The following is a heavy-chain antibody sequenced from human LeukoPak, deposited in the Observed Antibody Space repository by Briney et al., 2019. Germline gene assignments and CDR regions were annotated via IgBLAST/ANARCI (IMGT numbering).Heavy chain of an antibody. D-gene: IGHD1-26*01. Sequence: QPGGSLRLSCAASGFTFSSYGMHWVRQAPGKGLEWVAFIRYDGSNKYYADSVKGRFTISRDNSKNTLYLQMNSLRAEDTAVYYCAKDQLGEELLGDYWGQGTLVTVSS. J-gene: IGHJ4*02. CDR3: AKDQLGEELLGDY. CDR1: GFTFSSYG. V-gene: IGHV3-30*02. CDR2: IRYDGSNK.